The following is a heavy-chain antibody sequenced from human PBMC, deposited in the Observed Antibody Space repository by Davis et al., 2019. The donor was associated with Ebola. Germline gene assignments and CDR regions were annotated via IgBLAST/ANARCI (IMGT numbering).Heavy chain of an antibody. CDR3: ARGPADFGVVIDYYYYGMDV. CDR1: GGSVSSGSYY. Sequence: SETLSLTCTVSGGSVSSGSYYWSWIRQPPGKGLEWIGYIYYTGSTYYNPSLKSRVTISVDTSKNQFSLKLSSVTAADTAVYYCARGPADFGVVIDYYYYGMDVWGQGTTVTVSS. J-gene: IGHJ6*02. V-gene: IGHV4-61*01. CDR2: IYYTGST. D-gene: IGHD3-3*01.